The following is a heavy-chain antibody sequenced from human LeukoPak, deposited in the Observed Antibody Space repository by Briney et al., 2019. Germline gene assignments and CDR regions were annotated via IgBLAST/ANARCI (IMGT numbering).Heavy chain of an antibody. D-gene: IGHD4-17*01. J-gene: IGHJ4*02. CDR3: ARDDYGPLDG. CDR2: IYSGGST. V-gene: IGHV3-53*01. Sequence: GGSLRLSCAASGFTVSSNYMSWVRQAPGKGLEWVSVIYSGGSTYYADSVKGRFTISRDNSKNTVYLQMNSLRDEDTAVYYCARDDYGPLDGWGQGTLVTVSS. CDR1: GFTVSSNY.